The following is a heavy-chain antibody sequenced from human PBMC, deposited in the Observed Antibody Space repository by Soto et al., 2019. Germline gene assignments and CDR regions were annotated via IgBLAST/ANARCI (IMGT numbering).Heavy chain of an antibody. CDR3: ARHSGLERGHYYYGMDG. Sequence: QVQLVQSGAEVKKPGSSVKVSCKASGGTFSSYAISWVRQAPGQGLEWMGGIIPIFGTANYAQKFQGRVTITADESTSTAYMELSSLRSEDTAVYYCARHSGLERGHYYYGMDGWGQGTTGTVSS. D-gene: IGHD1-1*01. J-gene: IGHJ6*02. V-gene: IGHV1-69*12. CDR1: GGTFSSYA. CDR2: IIPIFGTA.